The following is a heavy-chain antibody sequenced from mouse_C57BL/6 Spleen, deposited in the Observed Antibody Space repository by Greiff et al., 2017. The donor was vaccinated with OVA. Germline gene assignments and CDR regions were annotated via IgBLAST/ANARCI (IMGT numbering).Heavy chain of an antibody. CDR1: GFNIKDDY. V-gene: IGHV14-4*01. J-gene: IGHJ3*01. D-gene: IGHD1-1*01. CDR2: IDPENGAT. Sequence: VQLQQSGAELVRPGASVKLSCTASGFNIKDDYMHWVKQRPEQGLEWIGWIDPENGATEYASKLQGKATITADTSSNPAYLQLSSLTSEDTAVYYCTTHGSSYGFAYWGQGTLVTVSA. CDR3: TTHGSSYGFAY.